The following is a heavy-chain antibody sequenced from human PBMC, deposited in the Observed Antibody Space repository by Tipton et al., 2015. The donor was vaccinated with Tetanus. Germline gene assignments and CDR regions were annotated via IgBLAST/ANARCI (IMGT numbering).Heavy chain of an antibody. CDR2: VYNSGSA. CDR3: ARKGYSYATPGLDS. D-gene: IGHD1-1*01. CDR1: GGPFRSYY. Sequence: LRLSCTVSGGPFRSYYWTWIRQPAGKGLEWIGRVYNSGSANYNPSLKSRVTMSVDTSKDQFSLKMNSVTAADTAVYYCARKGYSYATPGLDSWGQGTLVTVSS. J-gene: IGHJ5*01. V-gene: IGHV4-4*07.